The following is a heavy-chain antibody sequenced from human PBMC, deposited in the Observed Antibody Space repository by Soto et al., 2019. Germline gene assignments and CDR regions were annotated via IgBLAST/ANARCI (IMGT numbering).Heavy chain of an antibody. CDR1: GGSISSGDCY. Sequence: PSETLSLTCTVSGGSISSGDCYWSWIRQPPGKGLEWIGNIYYSGSTYYNPSLKSRVTISVDTSKNQFSLKLSSVTAADTAVYYCARVIGGNSVDYWGQGTLVTVSS. CDR2: IYYSGST. V-gene: IGHV4-30-4*01. J-gene: IGHJ4*02. CDR3: ARVIGGNSVDY. D-gene: IGHD2-21*02.